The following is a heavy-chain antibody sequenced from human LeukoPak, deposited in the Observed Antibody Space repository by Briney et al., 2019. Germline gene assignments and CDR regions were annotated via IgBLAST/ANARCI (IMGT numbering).Heavy chain of an antibody. CDR1: GGPISSGGYY. CDR3: AKKRNGISYFDS. Sequence: SETLSLTCTVSGGPISSGGYYWSWIRQHPGKGLEWIGYIYYSGSTYYNPSLKSRVTMSVDKSKNQFSLKLTSVTDVDTAVYHCAKKRNGISYFDSWGQGTLVTVSS. V-gene: IGHV4-31*09. J-gene: IGHJ4*02. D-gene: IGHD1-1*01. CDR2: IYYSGST.